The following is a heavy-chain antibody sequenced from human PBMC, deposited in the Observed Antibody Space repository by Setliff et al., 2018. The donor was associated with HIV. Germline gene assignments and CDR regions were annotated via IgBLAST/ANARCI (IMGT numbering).Heavy chain of an antibody. J-gene: IGHJ4*02. V-gene: IGHV4-59*01. D-gene: IGHD5-18*01. Sequence: KPSETLSLTCTVSGDSMSSYYWSWIRQAPGKGLEWIGYVYYSGSTTYNASLKSRITISIDTSKSQFSLKLTSVAAADTAVYYCARDSGGYNYGFAVGSFDYWGQGALVTVSS. CDR3: ARDSGGYNYGFAVGSFDY. CDR2: VYYSGST. CDR1: GDSMSSYY.